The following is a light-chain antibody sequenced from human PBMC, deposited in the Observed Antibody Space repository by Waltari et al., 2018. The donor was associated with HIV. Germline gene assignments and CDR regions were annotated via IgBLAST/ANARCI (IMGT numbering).Light chain of an antibody. Sequence: QSALTQPASVSGSPGQSITISCTGTSSDVDGYNFVSWYQQHPGKAPKLIIFDVFKRPLGVSVRFSGSKSGNTASLTISGLQSEDEADYYCCSYAGSRTWVFGGGTKVTVL. CDR1: SSDVDGYNF. CDR2: DVF. CDR3: CSYAGSRTWV. V-gene: IGLV2-23*02. J-gene: IGLJ3*02.